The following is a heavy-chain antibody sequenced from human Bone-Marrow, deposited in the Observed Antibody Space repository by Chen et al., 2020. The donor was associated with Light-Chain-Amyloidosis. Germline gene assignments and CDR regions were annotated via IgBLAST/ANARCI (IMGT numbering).Heavy chain of an antibody. V-gene: IGHV3-15*01. Sequence: EVQLGGLGGDLVRLGGPFRLPWEALGPTFKKPGRSGSRQAPGKGLEWIGRLKSESDGGTPDYATPVKGRFTISRDDLKKTFFLHMRSLKTEDTAVYFCATDVTCTNGVCPAPLEVWGQGTPVTVSS. J-gene: IGHJ4*02. CDR3: ATDVTCTNGVCPAPLEV. CDR2: LKSESDGGTP. D-gene: IGHD2-8*01. CDR1: GPTFKKPG.